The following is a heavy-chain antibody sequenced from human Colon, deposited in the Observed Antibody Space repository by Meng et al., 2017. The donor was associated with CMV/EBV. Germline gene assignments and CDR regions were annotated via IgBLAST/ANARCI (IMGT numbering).Heavy chain of an antibody. CDR3: ARDSNLSGLAY. V-gene: IGHV4-4*07. D-gene: IGHD3-10*01. Sequence: QVQPGESGPGLVKPSETLSLTCTVSGASITSYYWSWTRQPAGKGLEWIGRVYISGNTNYNPSLKSRVTMSIDTSKNQLSLNIRSVTAADTAVYYCARDSNLSGLAYWGQGTLVTVSS. CDR1: GASITSYY. CDR2: VYISGNT. J-gene: IGHJ4*02.